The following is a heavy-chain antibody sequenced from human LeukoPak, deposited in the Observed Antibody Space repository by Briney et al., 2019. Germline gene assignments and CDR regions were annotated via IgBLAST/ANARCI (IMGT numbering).Heavy chain of an antibody. CDR2: IYYSGGT. D-gene: IGHD1-26*01. CDR3: ARGRPYSNYFDY. Sequence: SETLSLTCTVSGGPVNSGTYYWSWIRQPPGKGLEWIGFIYYSGGTNYNPSLKSRVTISVDTSKNQFSLKLNSVTAADTAVYYCARGRPYSNYFDYWGQGTLVTVSS. V-gene: IGHV4-61*01. J-gene: IGHJ4*02. CDR1: GGPVNSGTYY.